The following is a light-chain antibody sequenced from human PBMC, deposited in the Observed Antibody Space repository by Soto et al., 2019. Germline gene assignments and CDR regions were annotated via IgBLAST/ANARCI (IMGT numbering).Light chain of an antibody. CDR1: NSDIGRYNL. J-gene: IGLJ2*01. CDR3: CSYAGTFVV. V-gene: IGLV2-23*01. Sequence: QSALTQPASVSGSPGQSISISCTATNSDIGRYNLVSWYQRHPGKAPKLIIYEGSKRPSGVSNRFSGSKSGNTASLTISGLQAEDEADYYCCSYAGTFVVFGGGTKLTVL. CDR2: EGS.